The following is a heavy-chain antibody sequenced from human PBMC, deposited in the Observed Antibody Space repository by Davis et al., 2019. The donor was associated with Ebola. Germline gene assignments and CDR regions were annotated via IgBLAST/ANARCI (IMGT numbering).Heavy chain of an antibody. CDR3: ARHSGWYGTSFDY. Sequence: HSQTLSLTCAISGDSVSSTSAAWNWIRQSPSRGLEWLGRTYYRSKWSNDYAVSVKSRVSINPDTSKNQFSLQLNSVTPEDTAVYYCARHSGWYGTSFDYWGQGTLVTVSS. CDR2: TYYRSKWSN. V-gene: IGHV6-1*01. J-gene: IGHJ4*02. D-gene: IGHD6-19*01. CDR1: GDSVSSTSAA.